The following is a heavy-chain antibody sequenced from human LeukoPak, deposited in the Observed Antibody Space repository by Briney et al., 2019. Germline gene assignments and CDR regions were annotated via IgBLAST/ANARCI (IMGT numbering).Heavy chain of an antibody. J-gene: IGHJ4*02. CDR3: ARPFGFSSSWYIY. Sequence: ASVKVSCKASGYTFPTYAMNWVRQAPGQGLEWMGWINTKTGTPTYAQGFTGRFVFSLDTSVSTAYLQISSLKAEDTAVYYCARPFGFSSSWYIYWGQGTLVTVSS. D-gene: IGHD6-13*01. CDR2: INTKTGTP. V-gene: IGHV7-4-1*02. CDR1: GYTFPTYA.